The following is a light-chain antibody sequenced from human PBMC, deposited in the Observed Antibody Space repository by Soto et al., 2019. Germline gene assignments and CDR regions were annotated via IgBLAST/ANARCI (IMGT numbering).Light chain of an antibody. CDR2: VVN. V-gene: IGLV2-14*01. Sequence: QSALTQPASVSGSPGQSITISCTGTSSDVGGYAYVSWYQQHPGKAPKLMIFVVNNRPPGIFSRFSGSKSGNTASLTISGLQADDEADYYCSSCTSSNTLVFGGGTKLTVL. CDR3: SSCTSSNTLV. CDR1: SSDVGGYAY. J-gene: IGLJ2*01.